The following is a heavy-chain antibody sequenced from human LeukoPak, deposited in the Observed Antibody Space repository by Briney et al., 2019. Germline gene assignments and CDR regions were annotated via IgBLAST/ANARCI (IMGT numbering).Heavy chain of an antibody. J-gene: IGHJ3*02. CDR3: ARYGGADAFDI. V-gene: IGHV4-59*01. CDR1: GGSISSYY. Sequence: PSVTLSLTCTVSGGSISSYYWSWIRQPPGKGLEWIGYIYYSGSTNYNPSLKSRVTISVDTSKNQFSLKLSSVTAADTAVYYCARYGGADAFDIWGQGTMVTVSS. D-gene: IGHD3-16*01. CDR2: IYYSGST.